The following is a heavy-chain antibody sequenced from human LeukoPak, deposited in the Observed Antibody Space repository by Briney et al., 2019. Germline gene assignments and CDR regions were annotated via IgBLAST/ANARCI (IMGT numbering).Heavy chain of an antibody. V-gene: IGHV3-21*01. Sequence: GGSLRLSCAASGFTFSTYNVNWVRQLPGKGLEWVSSISGGSSYIYYADSVKGRFTISKDNAKNSLYLQMNSLRAEDTAVYYCARDERGSYYYDTSGPGVFDSWGQGTLVTVSS. CDR2: ISGGSSYI. CDR3: ARDERGSYYYDTSGPGVFDS. CDR1: GFTFSTYN. D-gene: IGHD3-22*01. J-gene: IGHJ4*02.